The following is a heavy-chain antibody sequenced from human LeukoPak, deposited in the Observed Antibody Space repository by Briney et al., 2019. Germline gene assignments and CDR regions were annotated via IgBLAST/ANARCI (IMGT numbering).Heavy chain of an antibody. CDR2: ISGGSSYM. D-gene: IGHD1-26*01. J-gene: IGHJ4*02. Sequence: GGSLRLSCAASGFTFSDYSLNWVRQAPGKGLEWVSSISGGSSYMYFADSVKGRFTISRDNAKNSVYLQTNSLRAEDTAVYYCARTFSGSLDYWGQGTLVTVSS. CDR1: GFTFSDYS. V-gene: IGHV3-21*01. CDR3: ARTFSGSLDY.